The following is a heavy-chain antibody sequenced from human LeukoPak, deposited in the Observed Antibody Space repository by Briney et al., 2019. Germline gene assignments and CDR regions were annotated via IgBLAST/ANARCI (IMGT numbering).Heavy chain of an antibody. CDR3: ATGAYSYGF. CDR2: ISITSSTI. V-gene: IGHV3-48*03. CDR1: GFTFSSYE. Sequence: PGGSLRLSCAASGFTFSSYEMHWVRQAPGKGLEWVSYISITSSTIYYADSVQGRFTISRDNAKNSLYLQMNSLRGEDTAVYYCATGAYSYGFWGQGTLVTVSS. D-gene: IGHD5-18*01. J-gene: IGHJ4*02.